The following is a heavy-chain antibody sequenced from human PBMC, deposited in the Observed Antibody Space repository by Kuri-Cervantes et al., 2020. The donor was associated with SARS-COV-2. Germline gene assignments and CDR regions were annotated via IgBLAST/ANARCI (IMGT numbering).Heavy chain of an antibody. V-gene: IGHV1-69*04. D-gene: IGHD3-10*01. Sequence: SVKVSCKASGGTFSSYAISWVRQAPGQGLEWMGRIIPIPGIANYAQEFQGRVTITADKSTSTAYMELSSLRSEDTAVYYCASQTEIYGSGSYYFDYWGQGTLVTVSS. CDR3: ASQTEIYGSGSYYFDY. CDR1: GGTFSSYA. J-gene: IGHJ4*02. CDR2: IIPIPGIA.